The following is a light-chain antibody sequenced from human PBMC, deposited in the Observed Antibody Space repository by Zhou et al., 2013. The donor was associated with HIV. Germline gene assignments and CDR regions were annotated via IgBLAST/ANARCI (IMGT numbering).Light chain of an antibody. CDR2: GAS. CDR3: QHYGVSPYT. J-gene: IGKJ2*01. V-gene: IGKV3-20*01. CDR1: HTVTSNY. Sequence: IVLTQSPATLSLSPGERATLSCRASHTVTSNYLAWYQHKPGQGPKVLIFGASTRANGIPDRFSGSGSGTEFTLTISRLEPEDFAVYYCQHYGVSPYTFGPGTKLEI.